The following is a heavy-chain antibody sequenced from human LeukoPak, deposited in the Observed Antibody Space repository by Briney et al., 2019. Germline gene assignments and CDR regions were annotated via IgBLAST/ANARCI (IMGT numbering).Heavy chain of an antibody. CDR3: ARETRDSNWNSVAYLDH. Sequence: ASVKVSCKASGGTFSGNSITWVRQAPGQGLEWMGRFIPILNTTNYAQDFQGRVTLTADKSTSTAYMELMSLGSEDTAAYYCARETRDSNWNSVAYLDHWGQGTLVTVSS. V-gene: IGHV1-69*08. CDR2: FIPILNTT. J-gene: IGHJ4*02. D-gene: IGHD1-7*01. CDR1: GGTFSGNS.